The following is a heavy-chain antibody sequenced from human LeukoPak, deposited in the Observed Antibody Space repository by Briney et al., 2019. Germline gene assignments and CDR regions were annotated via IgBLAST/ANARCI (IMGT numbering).Heavy chain of an antibody. CDR2: ISSSGSTI. J-gene: IGHJ4*02. V-gene: IGHV3-11*01. D-gene: IGHD3-22*01. CDR1: GFTFSDYY. CDR3: ARGGPLTYYYDSSGYSPLVY. Sequence: GGSLRLSCAASGFTFSDYYMSWIRQAPGKGLEWVSYISSSGSTIYYADSVKGRFTISRDNAKNSLYLQMNSLRAEDTAVYYCARGGPLTYYYDSSGYSPLVYWGQGTLVTVSS.